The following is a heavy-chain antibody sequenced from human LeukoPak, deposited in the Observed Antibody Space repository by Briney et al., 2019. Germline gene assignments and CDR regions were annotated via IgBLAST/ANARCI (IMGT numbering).Heavy chain of an antibody. CDR3: ARVTSYSVQIFFDY. J-gene: IGHJ4*02. D-gene: IGHD2-21*01. V-gene: IGHV1-18*01. CDR2: ISGSHGNP. Sequence: ASVKVSCKASGYHFPTLGITWVRQAPGQGLEWMGWISGSHGNPNYARKFKGRVTMTTDTSTGTVYMEMTNLRSDDTAVYFCARVTSYSVQIFFDYWGQGTLVAVSS. CDR1: GYHFPTLG.